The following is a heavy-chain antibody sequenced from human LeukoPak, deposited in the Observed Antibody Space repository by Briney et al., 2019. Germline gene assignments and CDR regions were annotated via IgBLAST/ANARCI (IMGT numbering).Heavy chain of an antibody. Sequence: PSETQSLTCTVSGVSIYSSTYYWAWIRQPPGKGLEFIGSIYYNENTYHNPSLKSRLTISVDTSTNHFSLRLTSVTAADTAIYYCARQLAAGNDAFDIWGQGTVVTVSS. D-gene: IGHD2-15*01. CDR3: ARQLAAGNDAFDI. V-gene: IGHV4-39*01. CDR2: IYYNENT. J-gene: IGHJ3*02. CDR1: GVSIYSSTYY.